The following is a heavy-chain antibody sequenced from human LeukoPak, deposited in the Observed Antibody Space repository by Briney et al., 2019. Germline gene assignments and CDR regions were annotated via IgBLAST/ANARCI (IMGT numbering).Heavy chain of an antibody. D-gene: IGHD5/OR15-5a*01. CDR2: IWYDGSNK. Sequence: GRSVRLSCAASGFTFSSYGMHWVRQAPGKGLEWVAVIWYDGSNKYYADSVKGRFTISRDNSKNTQYLQMNSLRAEDTAVYYCARDSVIFRGMDVWGKGTTVTVSS. CDR3: ARDSVIFRGMDV. V-gene: IGHV3-33*01. CDR1: GFTFSSYG. J-gene: IGHJ6*04.